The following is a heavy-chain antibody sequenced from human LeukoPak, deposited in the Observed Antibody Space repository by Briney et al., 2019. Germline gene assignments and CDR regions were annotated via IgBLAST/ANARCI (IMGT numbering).Heavy chain of an antibody. J-gene: IGHJ6*02. CDR2: RSYDGSNK. V-gene: IGHV3-30-3*01. CDR1: GFTFSSYA. CDR3: ARDGSDSSSWLTPYYYYYYGMDV. D-gene: IGHD6-13*01. Sequence: PGGSLRLSCAASGFTFSSYAMHWVRQAPGKGLEWVAVRSYDGSNKYYADSVKGRFTISRDNSMNTLYLQMNSLRAEDTAVYYCARDGSDSSSWLTPYYYYYYGMDVWGQGTTVTVSS.